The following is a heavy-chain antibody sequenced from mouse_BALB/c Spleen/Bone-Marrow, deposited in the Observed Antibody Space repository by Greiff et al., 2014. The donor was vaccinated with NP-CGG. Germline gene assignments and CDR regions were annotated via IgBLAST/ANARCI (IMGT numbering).Heavy chain of an antibody. Sequence: ESGAELVKPGASVKLSCTGSGFNIKDTYMHWVKQRPEQGLEWIGRIDPANGNTKYDPKFQGKATITADTSSNTAYLQLSSLTSEDTAVYYCASYYRYSFDYWDQGATLTVSS. CDR3: ASYYRYSFDY. CDR2: IDPANGNT. D-gene: IGHD2-14*01. J-gene: IGHJ2*01. V-gene: IGHV14-3*02. CDR1: GFNIKDTY.